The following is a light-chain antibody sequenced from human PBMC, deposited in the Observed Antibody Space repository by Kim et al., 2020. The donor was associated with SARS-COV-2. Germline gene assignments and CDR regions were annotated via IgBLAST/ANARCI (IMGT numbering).Light chain of an antibody. CDR2: NTF. V-gene: IGKV3-11*01. CDR3: QQRSNWL. J-gene: IGKJ5*01. CDR1: QSISSY. Sequence: TLSLSPGERATLSCRASQSISSYLAWYQQKPGQAPRLLIYNTFDRAAGIPARFSGSGSGTDFTLTISSLEPEDFAVYYCQQRSNWLFGQGTRLEIK.